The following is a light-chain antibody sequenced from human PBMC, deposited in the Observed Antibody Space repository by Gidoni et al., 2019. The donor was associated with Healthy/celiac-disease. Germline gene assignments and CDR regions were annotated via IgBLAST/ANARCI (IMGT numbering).Light chain of an antibody. J-gene: IGLJ3*02. CDR3: SSYAGSNWV. CDR1: SSDVGGYNS. Sequence: QSALTQPPSEAGSPGQSVTISCTGTSSDVGGYNSVSGYQQHPGKAPTLMIYEVSKRPSGVPDRFSGSKSGNTASLTVSGLQAEDEADYYCSSYAGSNWVFGGGTKLTVL. V-gene: IGLV2-8*01. CDR2: EVS.